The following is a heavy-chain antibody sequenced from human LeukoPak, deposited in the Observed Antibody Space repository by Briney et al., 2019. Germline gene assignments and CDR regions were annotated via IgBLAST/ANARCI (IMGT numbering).Heavy chain of an antibody. D-gene: IGHD3-22*01. CDR3: ARLSHKMAATISMIVVAIRGAGAFDI. CDR2: IYYNGST. Sequence: SETLSLTCTVSGGSITSSSYYWGWIRQPPGKDLEWIGSIYYNGSTYYNPSLKSRVTISVDTSKNQFSLRLSSVTAADTAVYYCARLSHKMAATISMIVVAIRGAGAFDIWGQGTMVTVSS. V-gene: IGHV4-39*01. CDR1: GGSITSSSYY. J-gene: IGHJ3*02.